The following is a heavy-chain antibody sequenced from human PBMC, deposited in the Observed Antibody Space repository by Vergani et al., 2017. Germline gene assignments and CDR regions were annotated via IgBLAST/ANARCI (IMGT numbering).Heavy chain of an antibody. CDR2: IYHSRST. V-gene: IGHV4-30-2*01. J-gene: IGHJ4*02. CDR3: ARGHDSSGYYYDY. CDR1: GGPISSGGYS. Sequence: QLQLQESGSGLVKPSQTLSLICAVSGGPISSGGYSWGSIRPPPGKGLEWIGYIYHSRSTYYNPSLKSRVTISVDRSKNQFSLKLSSVTTADTAVYYCARGHDSSGYYYDYWGQGTLVTVSS. D-gene: IGHD3-22*01.